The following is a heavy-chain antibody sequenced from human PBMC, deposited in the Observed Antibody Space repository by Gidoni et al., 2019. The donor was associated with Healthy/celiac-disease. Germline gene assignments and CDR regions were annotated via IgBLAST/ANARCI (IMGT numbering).Heavy chain of an antibody. CDR3: ARGPSREMADAFDI. CDR1: GGSFSGYY. CDR2: INHSGST. V-gene: IGHV4-34*01. D-gene: IGHD3-10*01. Sequence: QVQLQQWGAGLLKPSETLSLTCAVYGGSFSGYYWRWIRQPPGKGLEWIGEINHSGSTNYNPSLKSRVTISVDTSKNQFSLKLSSVTAADTAVYYCARGPSREMADAFDIWGQGTMVTVSS. J-gene: IGHJ3*02.